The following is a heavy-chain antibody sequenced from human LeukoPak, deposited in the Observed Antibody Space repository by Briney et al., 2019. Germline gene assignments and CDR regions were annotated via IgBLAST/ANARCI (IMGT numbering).Heavy chain of an antibody. Sequence: GGSLRLSCAASGFTFSTYSMNWVRHAPGQGLVWVSRIKGDGISTNYADSVKGRFTISRDIAKNTLYLQMNSLRAEDTGVYYCAKDHYWSIDYWGRGTLVTVSS. CDR2: IKGDGIST. V-gene: IGHV3-74*01. D-gene: IGHD3-3*01. CDR3: AKDHYWSIDY. CDR1: GFTFSTYS. J-gene: IGHJ4*02.